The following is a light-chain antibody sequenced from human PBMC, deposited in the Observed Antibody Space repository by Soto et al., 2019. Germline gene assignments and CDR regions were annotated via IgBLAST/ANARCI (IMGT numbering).Light chain of an antibody. Sequence: QAVVTQEPSFSVSPGGTVTLTCGLSSGSVSTNYYPSWYQQAPGQAPRTLIYTTNTRSSGVPDRFSGSILGNKAALTFTGAQADDEADYYCALDMGGEWVFGGGTQLTVL. CDR1: SGSVSTNYY. J-gene: IGLJ2*01. CDR3: ALDMGGEWV. CDR2: TTN. V-gene: IGLV8-61*01.